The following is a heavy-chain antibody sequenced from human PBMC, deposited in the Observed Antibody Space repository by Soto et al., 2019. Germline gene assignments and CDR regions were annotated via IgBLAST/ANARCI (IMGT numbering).Heavy chain of an antibody. CDR2: IYHSGST. CDR3: ARVPAAMVD. Sequence: LSLTCAAFGSSISSGAYSWSWIRQPPGKGLEWIGYIYHSGSTYYNPSLKSRVTISVDRSKNQFSLKLSSVTAADKAVYYCARVPAAMVDWGQGTLVNVS. V-gene: IGHV4-30-2*01. D-gene: IGHD2-2*01. CDR1: GSSISSGAYS. J-gene: IGHJ4*02.